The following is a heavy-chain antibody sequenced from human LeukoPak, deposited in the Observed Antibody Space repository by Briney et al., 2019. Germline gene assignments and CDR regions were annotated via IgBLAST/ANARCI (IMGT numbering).Heavy chain of an antibody. V-gene: IGHV1-18*01. CDR1: GYTFTSYA. J-gene: IGHJ6*02. CDR3: ARGYSYGSDYYFGMDV. Sequence: ASVKVSCKASGYTFTSYAISWVRQAPGQGLEWMGWISGYNGNTKYAQKVQGRVTMTTDTSTSTAYMELRSLRSDDTAVYYCARGYSYGSDYYFGMDVWGQGTTVTVSS. D-gene: IGHD5-18*01. CDR2: ISGYNGNT.